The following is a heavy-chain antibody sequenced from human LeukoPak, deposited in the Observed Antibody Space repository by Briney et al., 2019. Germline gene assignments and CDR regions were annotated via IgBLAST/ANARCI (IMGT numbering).Heavy chain of an antibody. Sequence: GESLKSSCKASGYSFTIYWIGWVRQMPGKGLEWMGSIYPGDSDTRYSPSFQGQVTISADKYISTAYLQWSSLKASDTAMYYCARLSWTNNYYYYYMDVWGKGTTVTVSS. V-gene: IGHV5-51*01. D-gene: IGHD2-15*01. J-gene: IGHJ6*03. CDR1: GYSFTIYW. CDR2: IYPGDSDT. CDR3: ARLSWTNNYYYYYMDV.